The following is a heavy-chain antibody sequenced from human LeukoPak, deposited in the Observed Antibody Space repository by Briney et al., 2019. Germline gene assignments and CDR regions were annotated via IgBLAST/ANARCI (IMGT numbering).Heavy chain of an antibody. CDR2: ISYDGSNK. Sequence: GRSLRLSCAASGFTFSSYGMHWVRQAPGKGLEWVAVISYDGSNKYYAGSVKGRFTISRDNSKNTLYLQMNSLRAEDTAVYCCAKDQGPPGYFDHWGQGTLVTVSS. CDR1: GFTFSSYG. CDR3: AKDQGPPGYFDH. J-gene: IGHJ4*02. V-gene: IGHV3-30*18.